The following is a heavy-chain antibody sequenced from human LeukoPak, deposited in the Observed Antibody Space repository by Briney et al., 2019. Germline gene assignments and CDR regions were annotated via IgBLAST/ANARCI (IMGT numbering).Heavy chain of an antibody. CDR2: IYYSGST. Sequence: SETLSLTCTVSGGSISSYYWSWIRQPPGKGLEWIGYIYYSGSTNYNPFLKSRVTISVDTSKNQFSLKLSSVTAADTAVYYCARRSASGWYSFAFDIWGQGTMVTVSS. CDR1: GGSISSYY. V-gene: IGHV4-59*08. J-gene: IGHJ3*02. D-gene: IGHD6-19*01. CDR3: ARRSASGWYSFAFDI.